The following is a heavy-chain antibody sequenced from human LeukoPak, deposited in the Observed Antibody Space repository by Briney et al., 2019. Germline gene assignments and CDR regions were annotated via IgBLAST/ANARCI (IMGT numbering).Heavy chain of an antibody. CDR1: GYSISSGYY. CDR3: ARAYSSSWYFNWFDP. V-gene: IGHV4-38-2*02. D-gene: IGHD6-13*01. Sequence: PSETLSLTCTVSGYSISSGYYWGWIRQPPGKGLEWIGNIYPSGTTYYNPSLKTRVTISVDTSKSQFSLKLSSVTAADTAVYFCARAYSSSWYFNWFDPWGQGTLVTVSS. J-gene: IGHJ5*02. CDR2: IYPSGTT.